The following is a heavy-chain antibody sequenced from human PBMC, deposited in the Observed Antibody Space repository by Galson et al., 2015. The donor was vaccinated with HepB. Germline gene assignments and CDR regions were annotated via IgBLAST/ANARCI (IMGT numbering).Heavy chain of an antibody. CDR2: IYSGGST. J-gene: IGHJ4*02. CDR3: AREMHYGDYGGGHYFDH. D-gene: IGHD4-17*01. CDR1: GFTVSSNY. Sequence: SLRLSCAASGFTVSSNYMSWVRQAPGKGLEWISVIYSGGSTYYADSVKGRFTISRDDFKNTLYLQMNSLRAEDTAVYYCAREMHYGDYGGGHYFDHWGQGPLVTVSS. V-gene: IGHV3-66*01.